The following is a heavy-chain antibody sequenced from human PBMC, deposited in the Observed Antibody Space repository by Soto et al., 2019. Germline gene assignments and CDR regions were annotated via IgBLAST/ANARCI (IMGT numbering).Heavy chain of an antibody. Sequence: ASVKVSCKASGGTFSSYAISWVRQAPGQGLEWMGWIIPNSGSTNYAQKFQGWVTMTRDTSISTAYMELSRLRSDDTAVYYCARTYSSGWYSSDAFDIWGQGTMVTVSS. J-gene: IGHJ3*02. CDR2: IIPNSGST. D-gene: IGHD6-19*01. V-gene: IGHV1-2*04. CDR1: GGTFSSYA. CDR3: ARTYSSGWYSSDAFDI.